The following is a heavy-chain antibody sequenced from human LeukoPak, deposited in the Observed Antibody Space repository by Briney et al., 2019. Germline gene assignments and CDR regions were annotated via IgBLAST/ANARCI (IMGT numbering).Heavy chain of an antibody. CDR1: GFTFSSYS. CDR2: ISSSSSYI. V-gene: IGHV3-21*01. CDR3: ARGTVEMATISY. Sequence: PGGSLRLSCAASGFTFSSYSMNSVRQAPGKGLEWVSSISSSSSYIYYADSVKGRFTISRDNAKNSLYLQMNSLRAEDTAVYYCARGTVEMATISYWGQGTLVTVS. J-gene: IGHJ4*02. D-gene: IGHD5-24*01.